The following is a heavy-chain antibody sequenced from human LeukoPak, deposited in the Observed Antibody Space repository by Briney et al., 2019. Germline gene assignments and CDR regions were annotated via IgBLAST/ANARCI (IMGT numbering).Heavy chain of an antibody. Sequence: PGGSLRLSCAASGFTFSNYWMSWVRRAPGKGLEWVANIKEDGTEKYYVDSVKGRFTISRDNAQNSLYLQMNSLRAEDTAVYYCACPCTNHNYRAFDIWGQGTMVTVSS. CDR2: IKEDGTEK. CDR1: GFTFSNYW. J-gene: IGHJ3*02. V-gene: IGHV3-7*01. CDR3: ACPCTNHNYRAFDI. D-gene: IGHD2-8*01.